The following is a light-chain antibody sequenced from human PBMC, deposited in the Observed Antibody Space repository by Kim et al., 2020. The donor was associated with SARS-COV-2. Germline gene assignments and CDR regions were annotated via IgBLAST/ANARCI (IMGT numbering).Light chain of an antibody. Sequence: ASCEYLVTITCPARHSISYFLNWYQQRRGKAPKLLIYGASTLHGGVPSRFSGSRSGTDFTLTISSLQPEDFATYYCQQSYTAPRTFGQGTKVDIK. CDR3: QQSYTAPRT. V-gene: IGKV1-39*01. CDR1: HSISYF. CDR2: GAS. J-gene: IGKJ1*01.